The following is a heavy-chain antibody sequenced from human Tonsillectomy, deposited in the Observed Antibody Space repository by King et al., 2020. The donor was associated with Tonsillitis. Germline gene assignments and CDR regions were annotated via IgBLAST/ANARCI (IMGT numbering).Heavy chain of an antibody. CDR3: AKDLRGYSSGWYGGSSFDY. CDR2: FSGSSSNT. D-gene: IGHD6-19*01. J-gene: IGHJ4*02. Sequence: VQLVESGGGLVQPGGSLRLSCAASGFTFSSDAMSWVRQAPGKGLEWVSAFSGSSSNTYNANSVKGRFTLSRDNSNNTLYLQMSSLRAEDTALYYCAKDLRGYSSGWYGGSSFDYWGQGTLVTVSS. V-gene: IGHV3-23*04. CDR1: GFTFSSDA.